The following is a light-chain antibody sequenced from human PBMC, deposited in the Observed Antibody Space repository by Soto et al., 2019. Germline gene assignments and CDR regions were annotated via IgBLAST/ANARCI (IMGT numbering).Light chain of an antibody. CDR1: NSNIGNNY. CDR3: GTWDNLMSVNA. Sequence: QSVLTQPPSVSAAPGQKVTISCSGSNSNIGNNYVSWYQQLPGAAPKLLIYDNNQRPSGISGRFSASKSGASATLGIAGLQTGDEADYYCGTWDNLMSVNAFGTGTTVTVL. V-gene: IGLV1-51*01. J-gene: IGLJ1*01. CDR2: DNN.